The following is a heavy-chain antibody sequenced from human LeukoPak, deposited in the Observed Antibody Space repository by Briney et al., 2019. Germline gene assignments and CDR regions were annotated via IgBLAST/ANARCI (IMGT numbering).Heavy chain of an antibody. Sequence: SGTLSLTCAVSGGSISSSNWWSWVRQPPGKGLEWIGEIYHSGSTNYNPSLKSRVTISVDKSKNQFSLKLSSVTAADTAVYYCATRVIRGYSYVPLIDYWGQGTLVTVSS. D-gene: IGHD5-18*01. CDR2: IYHSGST. J-gene: IGHJ4*02. CDR3: ATRVIRGYSYVPLIDY. V-gene: IGHV4-4*02. CDR1: GGSISSSNW.